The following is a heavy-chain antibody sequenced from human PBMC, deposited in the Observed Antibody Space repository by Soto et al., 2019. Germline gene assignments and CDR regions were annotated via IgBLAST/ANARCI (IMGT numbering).Heavy chain of an antibody. J-gene: IGHJ4*02. D-gene: IGHD6-6*01. CDR2: ISYDGSNK. Sequence: GGSLRLSCAASGLTFSSYGMHWVRQAPGKGLEWVAVISYDGSNKYYADSVKGRFTISRDNSKNTLYLQMNSLRAEDTAVYYCAKDQEYSSSSPFDYWGQGTLVTVSS. CDR3: AKDQEYSSSSPFDY. CDR1: GLTFSSYG. V-gene: IGHV3-30*18.